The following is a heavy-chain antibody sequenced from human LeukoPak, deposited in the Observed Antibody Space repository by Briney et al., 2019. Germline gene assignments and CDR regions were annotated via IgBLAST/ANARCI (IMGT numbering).Heavy chain of an antibody. Sequence: PGGSLRLSCAASGFTFSSYWMHWVRQAPGKGLGWVSRINSDGSSTSYADSVKGRFTISRDNAKNTLYLQMNSLRAEDTAVYYCAKGNTLMPYSSGPSRSNYYYMDVWGKGTTVTISS. CDR1: GFTFSSYW. V-gene: IGHV3-74*01. CDR2: INSDGSST. J-gene: IGHJ6*03. D-gene: IGHD6-19*01. CDR3: AKGNTLMPYSSGPSRSNYYYMDV.